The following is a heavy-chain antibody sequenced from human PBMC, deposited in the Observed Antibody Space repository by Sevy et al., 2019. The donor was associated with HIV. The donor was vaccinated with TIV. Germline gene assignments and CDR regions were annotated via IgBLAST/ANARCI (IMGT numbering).Heavy chain of an antibody. CDR2: ISYHGRDK. D-gene: IGHD3-9*01. J-gene: IGHJ6*02. CDR1: GISFTTSG. CDR3: AKDFTGYNGMDV. V-gene: IGHV3-30*18. Sequence: GGSLRLSCVVSGISFTTSGMHWVRQAPGKGLEWVAVISYHGRDKFYAESVKGRSTISRDNSKNMLYLQINSLRAEDTGLYYCAKDFTGYNGMDVWGQGTMVTVSS.